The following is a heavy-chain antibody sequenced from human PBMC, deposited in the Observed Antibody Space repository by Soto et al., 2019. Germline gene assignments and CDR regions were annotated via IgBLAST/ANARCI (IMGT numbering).Heavy chain of an antibody. Sequence: QAQLVQSGGEMKKPGSSVKVSCKASDYTFTNYGVSWVRQAPGQGLEWMGWIGTFNGDTKYAQNLQGRATMTADTSTSTAYMELRSLTSDETVLYYCTSGLSGDYWGQGTLITVSS. CDR2: IGTFNGDT. CDR1: DYTFTNYG. D-gene: IGHD3-10*01. J-gene: IGHJ4*02. V-gene: IGHV1-18*01. CDR3: TSGLSGDY.